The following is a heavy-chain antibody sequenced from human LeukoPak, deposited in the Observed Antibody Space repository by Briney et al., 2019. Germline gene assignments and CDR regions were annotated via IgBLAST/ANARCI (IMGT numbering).Heavy chain of an antibody. CDR3: TKDRSQLLSYGMDV. CDR2: ISWNSGSI. Sequence: PGGSLRLSCAASGFTFDDYATHWVRHAPGKGLEWVSGISWNSGSIGYAGSVKGRFTISRDSAKNSLYLQMNSLRAEDTALYYCTKDRSQLLSYGMDVWGQGTTVTVSS. D-gene: IGHD2-2*01. V-gene: IGHV3-9*01. CDR1: GFTFDDYA. J-gene: IGHJ6*02.